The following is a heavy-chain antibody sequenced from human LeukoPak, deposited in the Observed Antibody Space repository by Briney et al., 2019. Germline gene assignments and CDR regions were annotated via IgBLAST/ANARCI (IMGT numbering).Heavy chain of an antibody. CDR3: VRDTGSGWDFDY. V-gene: IGHV3-43*02. D-gene: IGHD6-19*01. CDR2: VKGDGVTT. CDR1: GFTFNAYA. J-gene: IGHJ4*02. Sequence: PGGSLRLSCAASGFTFNAYAIHCVRQAPGKGLEWVSLVKGDGVTTDYANSVKGRFTVSRDNSKNSLYLQMSNLRTEDTALYYCVRDTGSGWDFDYWGQGTLVTVS.